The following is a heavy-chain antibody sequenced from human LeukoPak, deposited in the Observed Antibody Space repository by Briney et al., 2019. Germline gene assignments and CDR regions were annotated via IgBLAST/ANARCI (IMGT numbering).Heavy chain of an antibody. CDR2: INHSGST. D-gene: IGHD6-13*01. CDR3: ARTAAGLAIGDYYYGIDV. Sequence: SETLSLTCAVYGGSFSGYYWSWIRQPPGKGLEWIGEINHSGSTNYNPSLKSRVTISVDTSKNQFSLKLSSVTAADTAVYYCARTAAGLAIGDYYYGIDVWGKGTTVTVSS. V-gene: IGHV4-34*01. CDR1: GGSFSGYY. J-gene: IGHJ6*04.